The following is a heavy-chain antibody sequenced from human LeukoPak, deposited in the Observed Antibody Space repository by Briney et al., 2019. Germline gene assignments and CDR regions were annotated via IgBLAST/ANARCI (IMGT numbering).Heavy chain of an antibody. CDR1: GFTFSAYS. CDR3: ARDRDSGYRGNY. CDR2: ISSTGSYI. J-gene: IGHJ4*02. V-gene: IGHV3-21*01. Sequence: GGSLRLSCAASGFTFSAYSMNWVRQAPGKGLEWVSSISSTGSYIYYADSLKGRFTISRDHAKNSLYLQMNSLRAEDTAVYYCARDRDSGYRGNYWGQGTLVTVSS. D-gene: IGHD5-12*01.